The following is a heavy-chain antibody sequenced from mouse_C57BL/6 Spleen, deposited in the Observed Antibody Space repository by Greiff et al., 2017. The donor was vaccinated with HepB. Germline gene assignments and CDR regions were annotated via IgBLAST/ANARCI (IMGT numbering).Heavy chain of an antibody. V-gene: IGHV1-69*01. D-gene: IGHD2-5*01. J-gene: IGHJ2*01. CDR2: IDPSDSYT. Sequence: QVQLQQSGAELVMPGASVKLSCKASGYTFTSYWMHWVKQRPGQGLEWIGEIDPSDSYTNYNQKFKGKSTLTVDKSSSTAYMQLSSLTSEDSAVYYCARGSYSKDYFDYWGQGTTLTVSS. CDR3: ARGSYSKDYFDY. CDR1: GYTFTSYW.